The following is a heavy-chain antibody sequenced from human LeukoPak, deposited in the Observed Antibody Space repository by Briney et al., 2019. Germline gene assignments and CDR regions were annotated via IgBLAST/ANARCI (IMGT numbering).Heavy chain of an antibody. J-gene: IGHJ3*02. CDR2: IYYSGST. CDR1: GGSISSGGYY. CDR3: ASKHDYGDYVGAFDI. D-gene: IGHD4-17*01. Sequence: SETLSLTCTVSGGSISSGGYYWSWIRQHPGKGLEWIGYIYYSGSTYYNPSLKSRVTISVDTSKNQFSLKLSSVTAADTAVYYCASKHDYGDYVGAFDIWGQGTMVTVSS. V-gene: IGHV4-31*03.